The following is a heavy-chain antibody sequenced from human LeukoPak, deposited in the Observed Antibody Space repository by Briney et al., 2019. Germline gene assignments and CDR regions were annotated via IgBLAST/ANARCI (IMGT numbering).Heavy chain of an antibody. CDR3: ARDLVYGSGSCGH. CDR1: GFTFSNDW. CDR2: INGEGGT. V-gene: IGHV3-74*01. Sequence: PGGSLRLSCAASGFTFSNDWMQWVRQAPGKGRGWVSRINGEGGTSYADSVKGRFTISRDKAKNTVHLHMNSLRAEDTAVYYCARDLVYGSGSCGHWGQGTLVTVSS. J-gene: IGHJ4*02. D-gene: IGHD3-10*01.